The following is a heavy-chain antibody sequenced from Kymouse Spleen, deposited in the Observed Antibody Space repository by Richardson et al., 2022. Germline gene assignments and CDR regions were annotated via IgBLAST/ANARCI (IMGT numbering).Heavy chain of an antibody. CDR3: AKDNYDILTGYYGY. V-gene: IGHV3-9*01. CDR1: GFTFDDYA. J-gene: IGHJ4*02. CDR2: ISWNSGSI. D-gene: IGHD3-9*01. Sequence: EVQLVESGGGLVQPGRSLRLSCAASGFTFDDYAMHWVRQAPGKGLEWVSGISWNSGSIGYADSVKGRFTISRDNAKNSLYLQMNSLRAEDTALYYCAKDNYDILTGYYGYWGQGTLVTVSS.